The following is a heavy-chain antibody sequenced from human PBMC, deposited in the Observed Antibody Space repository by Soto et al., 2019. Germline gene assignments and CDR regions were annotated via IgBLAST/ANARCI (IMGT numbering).Heavy chain of an antibody. J-gene: IGHJ4*02. V-gene: IGHV3-23*01. CDR2: IDSTGHHT. D-gene: IGHD2-21*02. Sequence: GGYLRLSCAASGFNFSKFAMPSVRQAPGAVLEWVSAIDSTGHHTYYAHSVKGRFTISRDNSKNTLYLQMNSLRAEDTAIFYCAKDPTYCGGDCFPNPFDSWGQGARVTVSS. CDR3: AKDPTYCGGDCFPNPFDS. CDR1: GFNFSKFA.